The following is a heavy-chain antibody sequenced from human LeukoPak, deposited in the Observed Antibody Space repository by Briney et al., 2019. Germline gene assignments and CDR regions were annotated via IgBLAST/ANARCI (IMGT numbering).Heavy chain of an antibody. V-gene: IGHV3-7*01. CDR2: INPDGRDK. CDR1: GFTFSVYW. Sequence: PGRSLRLSCAASGFTFSVYWMTWVRQAPGKGLEWVGNINPDGRDKYYVDSVKGRFTISRDTAKNSLYLQMNSLRVEDTAIYYCATHLNWGWDYWGQGTLVTVSS. J-gene: IGHJ4*02. D-gene: IGHD7-27*01. CDR3: ATHLNWGWDY.